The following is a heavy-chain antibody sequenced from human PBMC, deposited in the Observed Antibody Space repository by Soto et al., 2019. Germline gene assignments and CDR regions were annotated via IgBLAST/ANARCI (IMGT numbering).Heavy chain of an antibody. J-gene: IGHJ4*02. CDR2: ISGSGGST. Sequence: GGSLRLSCAASGFTFSSYAMSWVRQAPGKGLEWVSAISGSGGSTYYADSVKGRFTISRDNSKNTLYLQMNSLRAEDTAVYYCAKGFRPGGGYYRDPFDYWGQGTLVTVSS. D-gene: IGHD3-22*01. V-gene: IGHV3-23*01. CDR3: AKGFRPGGGYYRDPFDY. CDR1: GFTFSSYA.